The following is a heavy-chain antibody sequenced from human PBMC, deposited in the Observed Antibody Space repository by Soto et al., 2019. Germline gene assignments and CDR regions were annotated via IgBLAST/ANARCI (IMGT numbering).Heavy chain of an antibody. J-gene: IGHJ4*02. V-gene: IGHV3-23*01. CDR1: GFTFRSYA. CDR2: IRYSGGRK. Sequence: GGSLRLSCAASGFTFRSYAMSWVRQAPGKGLEWVAGIRYSGGRKYYADSVKGRFTISRDNSKNTLYLQMDSLGAEDTAVYYCARYVGSDESGCFDYWGQGTRVTVSS. D-gene: IGHD3-22*01. CDR3: ARYVGSDESGCFDY.